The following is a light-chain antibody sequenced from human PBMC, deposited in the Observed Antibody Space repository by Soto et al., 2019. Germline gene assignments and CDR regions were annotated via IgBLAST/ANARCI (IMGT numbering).Light chain of an antibody. V-gene: IGLV1-40*01. Sequence: QSVLTQPPSVSGAPGQRVTISCTGSSSNIGAGYDVHWYQQLPGTAPKLLIYGNNNLIYGNNNRPSGVPDRFSGSKSGSSASLAITGLQAEDEADYYCQSYDSSLSAHWVFGGGTKLTVL. CDR2: GNNNLIYGNN. CDR3: QSYDSSLSAHWV. CDR1: SSNIGAGYD. J-gene: IGLJ3*02.